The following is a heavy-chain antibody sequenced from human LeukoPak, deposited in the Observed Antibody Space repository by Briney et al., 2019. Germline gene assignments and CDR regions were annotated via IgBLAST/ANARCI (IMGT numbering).Heavy chain of an antibody. CDR2: IYPGDSDT. D-gene: IGHD5-24*01. Sequence: GESLKISCKGSGYSFTSYWIGWVRQMPGKGLEWMGIIYPGDSDTRYSPSFQGQVTISADKSISTAYLQWSSLKASDTAMYYCARTRRDGYNPEYFQHWGRGTLVTVSS. CDR3: ARTRRDGYNPEYFQH. J-gene: IGHJ1*01. CDR1: GYSFTSYW. V-gene: IGHV5-51*01.